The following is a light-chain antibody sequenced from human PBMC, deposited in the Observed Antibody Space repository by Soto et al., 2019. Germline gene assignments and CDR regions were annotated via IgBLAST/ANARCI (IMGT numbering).Light chain of an antibody. J-gene: IGKJ4*01. CDR2: GAS. CDR1: QSVSTSY. CDR3: QQYGSVPLT. Sequence: EIVLTQSPGTLSLSPGERATLSCRASQSVSTSYLAWYQQKPGQAPRLLIYGASSRATGIPDRFSGIGSGADFTLTISRLEPEDFAVYYCQQYGSVPLTFGGGTKVEIK. V-gene: IGKV3-20*01.